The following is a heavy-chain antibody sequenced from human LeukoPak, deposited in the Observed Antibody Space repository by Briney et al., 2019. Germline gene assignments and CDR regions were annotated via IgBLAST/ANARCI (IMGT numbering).Heavy chain of an antibody. V-gene: IGHV1-18*01. J-gene: IGHJ1*01. CDR1: GYTFTSYG. D-gene: IGHD6-19*01. Sequence: GASVKVSCKASGYTFTSYGISWVRQAPGQGLEWMGWISAYNGNTNYAQKLQGRVTMTTDTSTSTAYMELRSLRSDDTAVYYCAREVAVAGSLEEGYFQHWGQGTLVTVSS. CDR2: ISAYNGNT. CDR3: AREVAVAGSLEEGYFQH.